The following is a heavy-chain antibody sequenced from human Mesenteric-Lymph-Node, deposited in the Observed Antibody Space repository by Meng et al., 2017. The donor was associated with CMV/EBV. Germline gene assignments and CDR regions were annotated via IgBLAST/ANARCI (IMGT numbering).Heavy chain of an antibody. D-gene: IGHD6-13*01. CDR3: AKGRSDSWHQLDH. CDR1: GFTFSSYG. Sequence: GGSLRLSCAASGFTFSSYGMHWVRQAPGKGLEWVAFTRIGEGEKYNPDSVKGRFTISRDNSKNTPYLQMNSLRPEDTALYYCAKGRSDSWHQLDHWGQGTLVTVSS. J-gene: IGHJ4*02. V-gene: IGHV3-30*02. CDR2: TRIGEGEK.